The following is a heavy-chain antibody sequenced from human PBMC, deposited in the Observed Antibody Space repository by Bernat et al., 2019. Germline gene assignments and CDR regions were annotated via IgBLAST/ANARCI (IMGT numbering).Heavy chain of an antibody. V-gene: IGHV4-61*01. D-gene: IGHD3-3*01. J-gene: IGHJ3*02. CDR2: INYSGST. CDR3: ARGGGYDFWSGYSSYDAFDI. Sequence: QVQLQESGPGLVKPSETLSLTCTVSGGSVSSGSYYWSWIRQPPGKGLEWIGYINYSGSTNYNPSLKSRVTISVDTSKNQFSLKLSSVTAADTAVYYCARGGGYDFWSGYSSYDAFDIWGQGTMVTVSS. CDR1: GGSVSSGSYY.